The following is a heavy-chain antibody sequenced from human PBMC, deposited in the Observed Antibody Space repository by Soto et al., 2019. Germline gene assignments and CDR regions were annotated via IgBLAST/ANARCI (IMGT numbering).Heavy chain of an antibody. J-gene: IGHJ4*02. Sequence: QVQLQQWGAGLLKPSETLSLTCAVYGGSFSGYYWSGIRQPPGKGLEWIGEINHSGSTNYNPSLKSRVTISVDTSKNQFSLKLSSVTAADTAVYYCARGIAAAGTVQWDYWGQGTLVTVSS. CDR1: GGSFSGYY. V-gene: IGHV4-34*01. CDR3: ARGIAAAGTVQWDY. CDR2: INHSGST. D-gene: IGHD6-13*01.